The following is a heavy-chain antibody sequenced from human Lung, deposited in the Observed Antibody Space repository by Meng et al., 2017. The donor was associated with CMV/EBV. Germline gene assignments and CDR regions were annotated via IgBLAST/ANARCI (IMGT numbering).Heavy chain of an antibody. J-gene: IGHJ4*02. Sequence: KASGYTFTGSSMHWVRQAPGQGLEWMGWINPNSGGTNYAQKFQGRVTMTRDTSISTAYMELSRLRSDDTAVYYCARDHPDYGGNAGYWGQGTLVTVSS. D-gene: IGHD4-23*01. CDR2: INPNSGGT. V-gene: IGHV1-2*02. CDR3: ARDHPDYGGNAGY. CDR1: GYTFTGSS.